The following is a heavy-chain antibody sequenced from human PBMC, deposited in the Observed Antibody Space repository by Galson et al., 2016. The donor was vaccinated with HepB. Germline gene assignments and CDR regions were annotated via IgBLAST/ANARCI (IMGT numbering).Heavy chain of an antibody. CDR3: ERGRGGSYWDGTDV. Sequence: SLRLSCAASGFGFSAHAMHWVRQAPGKGLEYVAAISSHGDITYYVDSVKGRFSISRDNSKNMLNLQMDSLRTEDMAIYYSERGRGGSYWDGTDVWGQGTTVTVSS. CDR1: GFGFSAHA. J-gene: IGHJ6*02. V-gene: IGHV3-64*02. CDR2: ISSHGDIT. D-gene: IGHD1-26*01.